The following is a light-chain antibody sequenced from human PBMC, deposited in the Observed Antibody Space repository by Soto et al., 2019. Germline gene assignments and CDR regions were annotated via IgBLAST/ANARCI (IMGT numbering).Light chain of an antibody. V-gene: IGKV3-20*01. CDR1: QIFINNY. J-gene: IGKJ1*01. CDR2: GAS. CDR3: QHYNSSRT. Sequence: IPLTQSAGTLSLSPGKRATISCGASQIFINNYLASYKQKPGQAPRHLIYGASSRAAIIPNMSGSGCARADITLTSRIKEPEDLADYCCQHYNSSRTFGQGTKVDIK.